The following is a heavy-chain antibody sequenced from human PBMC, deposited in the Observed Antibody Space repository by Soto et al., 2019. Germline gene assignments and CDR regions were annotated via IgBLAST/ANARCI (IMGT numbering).Heavy chain of an antibody. V-gene: IGHV4-34*01. CDR3: ARGTMVRGVIIRRLLDP. Sequence: QVQLQQWGPGLLKPSETLSLTCAVYGGSFSGYYWCWIRQPPGKGLEWMGEMNHSGSTNYNPSLKSRVTISVDTSKNQFSLKLSSVAAADTAGYYCARGTMVRGVIIRRLLDPWGQGSLVTVSS. CDR1: GGSFSGYY. D-gene: IGHD3-10*01. CDR2: MNHSGST. J-gene: IGHJ5*02.